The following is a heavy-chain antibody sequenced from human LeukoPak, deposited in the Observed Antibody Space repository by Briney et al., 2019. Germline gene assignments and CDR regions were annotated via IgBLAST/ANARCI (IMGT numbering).Heavy chain of an antibody. CDR3: AKDKRKYSSSDCYYYYMDV. CDR2: ISSSSSYI. J-gene: IGHJ6*03. V-gene: IGHV3-11*06. Sequence: GGSLRLSCAASGFTFSDYYMSWIRQAPGKGLEWVSYISSSSSYIYYADSVKGRFTISRDNSKNTLYLQMNSLRAEDTAVYYCAKDKRKYSSSDCYYYYMDVWGKGTTVTFSS. D-gene: IGHD6-6*01. CDR1: GFTFSDYY.